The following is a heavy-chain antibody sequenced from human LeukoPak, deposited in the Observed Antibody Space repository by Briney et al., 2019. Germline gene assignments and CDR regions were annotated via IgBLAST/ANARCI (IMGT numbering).Heavy chain of an antibody. CDR1: GYTFTGYY. V-gene: IGHV1-2*06. Sequence: GASVKVSCKASGYTFTGYYMNWVRQAPGRGLEWMGRVNPNSGGTNYAQKFQGRVTMTRDTSISTAYMELSRLRSDDTAVYYCARVPGDYDAFDIWGQGTMVTVSS. J-gene: IGHJ3*02. CDR2: VNPNSGGT. D-gene: IGHD4-17*01. CDR3: ARVPGDYDAFDI.